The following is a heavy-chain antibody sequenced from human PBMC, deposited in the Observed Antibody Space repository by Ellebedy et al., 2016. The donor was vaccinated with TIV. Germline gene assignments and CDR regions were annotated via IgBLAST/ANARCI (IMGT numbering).Heavy chain of an antibody. Sequence: PGGSLRLSCAASGFTFSTYAVHWVRQAPDKGLEWVAVITSDGSSKYYADSVKGRFTMSSDNSKNTLYLQMNSLRPEDTAVYYCARGGLYGTSVEGFDYWGQGTLVTVSS. J-gene: IGHJ4*02. CDR3: ARGGLYGTSVEGFDY. CDR2: ITSDGSSK. V-gene: IGHV3-30-3*01. D-gene: IGHD4-17*01. CDR1: GFTFSTYA.